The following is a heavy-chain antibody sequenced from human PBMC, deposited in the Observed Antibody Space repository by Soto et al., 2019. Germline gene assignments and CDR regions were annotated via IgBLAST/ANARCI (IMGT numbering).Heavy chain of an antibody. Sequence: SQALSLTSTVSGDSASRCCLYCAGIRQTPGKGLEWVGSIHYSGRTDYSWPLKSRGTISVDSSKRQLSLRLSFVTAADTAVSSCARAFSYDGHMVTNYSMDVWSEGTPVTVSS. CDR3: ARAFSYDGHMVTNYSMDV. D-gene: IGHD1-1*01. CDR2: IHYSGRT. J-gene: IGHJ6*03. CDR1: GDSASRCCLY. V-gene: IGHV4-39*01.